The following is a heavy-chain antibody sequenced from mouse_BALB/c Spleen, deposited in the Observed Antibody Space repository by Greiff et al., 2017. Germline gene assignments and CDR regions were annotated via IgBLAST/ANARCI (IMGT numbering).Heavy chain of an antibody. V-gene: IGHV2-9*02. CDR1: GFSLTSYG. CDR3: AREDYYGSSYWYFDV. CDR2: IWAGGST. D-gene: IGHD1-1*01. J-gene: IGHJ1*01. Sequence: VMLVESGPGLVAPSQSLSITCTVSGFSLTSYGVHWVRQPPGKGLEWLGVIWAGGSTNYNSALMSRLSISKDNSKSQVFLKMNSLQTDDTAMYYCAREDYYGSSYWYFDVWGAGTTVTVSS.